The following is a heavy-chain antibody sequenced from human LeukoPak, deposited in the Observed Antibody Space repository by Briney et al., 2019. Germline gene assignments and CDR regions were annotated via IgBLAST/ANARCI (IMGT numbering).Heavy chain of an antibody. CDR1: GFTFSSYS. CDR3: ARDRALGYCSSTSCYGGDWFDP. V-gene: IGHV3-48*01. Sequence: GGSLRLSCAASGFTFSSYSMNWVRQAPGKGLEWVSYISSSSSTIYYADSVKGRSTISRDNAKNSLYLQMNSLRAEDTAVYYCARDRALGYCSSTSCYGGDWFDPWGQGTLVTVSS. D-gene: IGHD2-2*01. CDR2: ISSSSSTI. J-gene: IGHJ5*02.